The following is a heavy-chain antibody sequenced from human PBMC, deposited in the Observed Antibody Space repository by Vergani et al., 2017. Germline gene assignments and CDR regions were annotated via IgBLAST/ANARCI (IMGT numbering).Heavy chain of an antibody. CDR3: ARTTIGYYCCGMDG. D-gene: IGHD5-12*01. V-gene: IGHV1-18*01. J-gene: IGHJ6*01. CDR1: GYTFTSYG. Sequence: QVQLVQSGAEVKKPGASVKVSCKASGYTFTSYGISLVRQAPGQGLEWMGWISAYNGNTIYAQKLQGRVTMTTDTSKSTAYMELRSLRSDDTAVYYCARTTIGYYCCGMDGWGQATTVTVSS. CDR2: ISAYNGNT.